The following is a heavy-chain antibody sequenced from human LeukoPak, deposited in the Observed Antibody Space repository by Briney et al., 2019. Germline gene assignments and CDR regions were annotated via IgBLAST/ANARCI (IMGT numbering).Heavy chain of an antibody. CDR2: ISGSGGST. D-gene: IGHD3-16*02. CDR1: GFTFSSYA. CDR3: AKLGPYDYIWGSYRTPAFDY. V-gene: IGHV3-23*01. J-gene: IGHJ4*02. Sequence: PGGSLRLSCAASGFTFSSYAMSWVRQAPGKGLEWVSAISGSGGSTYYADSVKGRFTISRDNSKNTLYLQMNSLRAEDTAVYYCAKLGPYDYIWGSYRTPAFDYWGQGTLVTVSS.